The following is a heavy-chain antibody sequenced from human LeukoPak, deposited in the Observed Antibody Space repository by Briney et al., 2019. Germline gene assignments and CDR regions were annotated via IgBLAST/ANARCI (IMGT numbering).Heavy chain of an antibody. J-gene: IGHJ4*02. CDR1: GGSLSSGGYY. V-gene: IGHV4-31*03. CDR3: ARERNEFASDY. Sequence: SQTLSLTCTVSGGSLSSGGYYWSWIRQHPGQGLEWIGYIYYSGRPYYNPSLKSRVTISLDTSKNQFSLKLSSVTAADTAVYYCARERNEFASDYWGQGTLVTVSS. D-gene: IGHD2-21*01. CDR2: IYYSGRP.